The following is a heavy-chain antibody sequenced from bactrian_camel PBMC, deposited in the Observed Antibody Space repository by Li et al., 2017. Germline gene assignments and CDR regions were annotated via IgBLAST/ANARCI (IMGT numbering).Heavy chain of an antibody. J-gene: IGHJ4*01. CDR1: AYTTC. CDR2: IDSDGTT. Sequence: HVQLVESGGGSVQAGGSLRLSCAASAYTTCMGRLRQASGMERLGVATIDSDGTTDYADSVKGRFTISKDNAKGTLYLQMTNLKPDDTAMYYCAADLYPCSPKYADIDGVNYWGQGTQVTVS. V-gene: IGHV3S55*01. CDR3: AADLYPCSPKYADIDGVNY. D-gene: IGHD5*01.